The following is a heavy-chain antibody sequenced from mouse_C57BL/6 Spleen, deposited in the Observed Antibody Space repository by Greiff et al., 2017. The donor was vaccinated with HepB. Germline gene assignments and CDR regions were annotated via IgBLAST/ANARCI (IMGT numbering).Heavy chain of an antibody. CDR3: ARGYDYDYAMDY. CDR1: GYSFTSYY. CDR2: IYPGSGNT. Sequence: QVQLKESGPELVKPGASVKISCKASGYSFTSYYIHWVKQRPGQGLEWIGWIYPGSGNTKYNEKFKGKATLTADTSSSTAYMQLSSLASEDSAVYYCARGYDYDYAMDYWGQGTSVTVSS. V-gene: IGHV1-66*01. D-gene: IGHD2-4*01. J-gene: IGHJ4*01.